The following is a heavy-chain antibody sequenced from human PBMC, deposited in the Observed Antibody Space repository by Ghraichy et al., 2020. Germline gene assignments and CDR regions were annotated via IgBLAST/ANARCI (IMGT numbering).Heavy chain of an antibody. CDR2: IIPIFGTA. D-gene: IGHD4-23*01. V-gene: IGHV1-69*06. CDR1: GGTFSSYA. J-gene: IGHJ4*02. Sequence: SLKVSCKASGGTFSSYAISWVRQAPGQGLEWMGGIIPIFGTANYAQKFQGRVTITADKSTSTAYMELSSLRSEDTAVYYCARMVYGGNSYYFDYWGQGTLVTVSS. CDR3: ARMVYGGNSYYFDY.